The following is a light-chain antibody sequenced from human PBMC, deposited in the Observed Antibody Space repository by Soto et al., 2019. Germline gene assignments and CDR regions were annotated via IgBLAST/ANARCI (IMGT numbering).Light chain of an antibody. CDR2: EVS. CDR1: SSDVGSYNY. CDR3: SSYAGSNNPYV. J-gene: IGLJ1*01. V-gene: IGLV2-8*01. Sequence: QSVLTQPPSATGSPGRSVSLSCTGTSSDVGSYNYVSWYQQHPGKAPKLMIYEVSKRPSGVPDRFSGSKSGNTASLTVSGLQAEDEADYYCSSYAGSNNPYVFGTGTKVTVL.